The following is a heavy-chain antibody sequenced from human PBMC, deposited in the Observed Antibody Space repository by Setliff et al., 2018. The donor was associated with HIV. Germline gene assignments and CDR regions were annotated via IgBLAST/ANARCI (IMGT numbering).Heavy chain of an antibody. Sequence: GGSLRLSCAASGFSFSDYYMTWVRQAPGRGLEWVSYITSSGSTTHYGDSLRGRFTASRDNAEGSLFLQMNNLRVEDTAMYYCARHTRQLEFLEWLSPHYYHYYYMDVWGQGTTVTVSS. J-gene: IGHJ6*03. D-gene: IGHD3-3*01. CDR2: ITSSGSTT. CDR1: GFSFSDYY. CDR3: ARHTRQLEFLEWLSPHYYHYYYMDV. V-gene: IGHV3-11*01.